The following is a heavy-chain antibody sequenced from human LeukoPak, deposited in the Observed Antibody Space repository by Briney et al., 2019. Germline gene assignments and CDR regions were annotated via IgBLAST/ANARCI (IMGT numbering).Heavy chain of an antibody. Sequence: SVKVSCKASGGTFISYAISWVRQAPGQGLEWMGGIIPIFGTANYAQKFQGRVTITADESTSTAYMELSSLRSEDTAVYYCARDRSQADYYYYYMDVWGKGTTVTVSS. CDR2: IIPIFGTA. CDR1: GGTFISYA. J-gene: IGHJ6*03. CDR3: ARDRSQADYYYYYMDV. V-gene: IGHV1-69*01.